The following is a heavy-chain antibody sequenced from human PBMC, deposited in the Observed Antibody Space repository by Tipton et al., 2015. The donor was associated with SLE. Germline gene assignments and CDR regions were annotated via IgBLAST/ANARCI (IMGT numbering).Heavy chain of an antibody. CDR3: ARDPPPNWDWVFDY. CDR2: IYYGGTI. Sequence: LRLSCNVSVYSISSSHWWGWIRQPPGKGLEWIGHIYYGGTIYYNPSLKSRVTMSIDTSKNQFSLKLSSVTDVDTAVYYCARDPPPNWDWVFDYWGPGILVTVSS. D-gene: IGHD3/OR15-3a*01. V-gene: IGHV4-28*03. CDR1: VYSISSSHW. J-gene: IGHJ4*02.